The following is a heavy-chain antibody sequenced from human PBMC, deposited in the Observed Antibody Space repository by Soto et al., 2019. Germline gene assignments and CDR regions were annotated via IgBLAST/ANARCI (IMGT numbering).Heavy chain of an antibody. CDR2: ISGSGGST. J-gene: IGHJ3*02. V-gene: IGHV3-23*01. CDR3: AKGHSWSPALVLDI. Sequence: PWGSLRLSCAASGFTFSSYAMNWVRQAPGKGLEWVSAISGSGGSTYYADSVKGRFTISRDSSKNTLYLQMNSLRAEDTAVYYSAKGHSWSPALVLDIWGQGTMVTVSS. CDR1: GFTFSSYA.